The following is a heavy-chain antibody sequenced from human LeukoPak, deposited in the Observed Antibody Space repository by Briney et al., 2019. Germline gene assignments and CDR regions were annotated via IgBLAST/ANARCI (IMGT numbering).Heavy chain of an antibody. D-gene: IGHD3-22*01. CDR3: ARDLIPYDSSVGMDV. CDR2: ISSSGRTI. CDR1: GFTFSDYY. V-gene: IGHV3-11*01. Sequence: GGSLRLSCAASGFTFSDYYMSWIRQAPGKGLEWVSYISSSGRTIYYADSVKGRFTISRDNTKNSLYLQMNSLRAEDTAVYYCARDLIPYDSSVGMDVWGQGTTVTVSS. J-gene: IGHJ6*02.